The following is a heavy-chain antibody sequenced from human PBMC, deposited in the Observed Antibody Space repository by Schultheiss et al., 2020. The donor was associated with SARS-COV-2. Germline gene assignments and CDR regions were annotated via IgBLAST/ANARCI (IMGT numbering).Heavy chain of an antibody. V-gene: IGHV3-11*06. CDR1: GFTFSDYY. CDR3: ARDLITMVRGVSYYYGMDV. D-gene: IGHD3-10*01. CDR2: ISNTGSYT. J-gene: IGHJ6*02. Sequence: GGSLRLSCSASGFTFSDYYMSWIRQTPGKGLEWVSYISNTGSYTNYADSVKGRFTISRDNSKNTLYLQMNSLRAEDTAVYYCARDLITMVRGVSYYYGMDVWGQGTTVTVSS.